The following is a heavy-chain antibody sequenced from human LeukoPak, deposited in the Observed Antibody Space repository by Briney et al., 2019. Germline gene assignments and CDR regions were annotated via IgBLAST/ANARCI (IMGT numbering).Heavy chain of an antibody. CDR3: ARVQNYYDSSGHVFGAFDI. J-gene: IGHJ3*02. V-gene: IGHV3-7*03. CDR2: IKQDGGEK. CDR1: GFTFSSSW. Sequence: GGSLRLSCAASGFTFSSSWMTWVRQAPGKGLEWVANIKQDGGEKYYVDSVKGRFTISRDNAKNSLYLQMNSLRAEDTAVYYCARVQNYYDSSGHVFGAFDIWGQGTMVTVSS. D-gene: IGHD3-22*01.